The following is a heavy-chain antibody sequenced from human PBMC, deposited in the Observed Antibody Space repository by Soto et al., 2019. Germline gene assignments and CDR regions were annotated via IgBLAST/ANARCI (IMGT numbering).Heavy chain of an antibody. CDR2: ISANGGST. V-gene: IGHV3-64D*08. J-gene: IGHJ4*02. D-gene: IGHD3-22*01. CDR3: VRVATYERVNLDY. CDR1: GFTFSRNA. Sequence: GGSLRLSCSASGFTFSRNAMHWVRQAPGKGLEYVSAISANGGSTYYADSVKGRFTISRDNSKNTLYLQMSSLRAEDTAVYYCVRVATYERVNLDYGGQGTLVTVSS.